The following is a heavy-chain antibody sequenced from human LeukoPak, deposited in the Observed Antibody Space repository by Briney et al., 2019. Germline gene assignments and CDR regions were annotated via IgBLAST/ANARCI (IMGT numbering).Heavy chain of an antibody. V-gene: IGHV3-21*01. CDR1: GFTFSSYS. Sequence: GSLRLSCAASGFTFSSYSMNCVRQAPGKGLEWVSSISSSSSYIYYADSVKGRFTISRDNAKNSLYLQMNSLRAEDTAVYYCARDWRLGELSPYYFDYWGQGTLVTVSS. J-gene: IGHJ4*02. D-gene: IGHD3-16*02. CDR2: ISSSSSYI. CDR3: ARDWRLGELSPYYFDY.